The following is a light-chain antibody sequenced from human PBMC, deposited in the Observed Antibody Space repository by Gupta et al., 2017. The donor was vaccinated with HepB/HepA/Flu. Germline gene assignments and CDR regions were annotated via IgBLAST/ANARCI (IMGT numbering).Light chain of an antibody. CDR1: NSNIGSNT. J-gene: IGLJ2*01. CDR3: AAWDDSLNGHVV. V-gene: IGLV1-44*01. CDR2: NND. Sequence: QSVLTQPPSASETPGQRVTISCSGSNSNIGSNTVNWYQQLPGTAPKLLIYNNDERPSGVPDRFSGCKSGTSASLVISGLQSEDEAEYYCAAWDDSLNGHVVFGGGTKVTVL.